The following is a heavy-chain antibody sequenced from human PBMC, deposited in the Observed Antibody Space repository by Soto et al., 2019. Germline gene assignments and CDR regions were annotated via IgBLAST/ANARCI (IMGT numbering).Heavy chain of an antibody. CDR2: VFYSGST. J-gene: IGHJ4*02. D-gene: IGHD6-19*01. CDR3: LRAGAGYSFDY. Sequence: PSETLSLTCAVSGGSISSYDWSWLRQPPGKGLELIGYVFYSGSTSYSPSLKGRVTISLDTSKNRFSLKLNSVTAADPAVYYCLRAGAGYSFDYLGQGALVTLSS. V-gene: IGHV4-59*01. CDR1: GGSISSYD.